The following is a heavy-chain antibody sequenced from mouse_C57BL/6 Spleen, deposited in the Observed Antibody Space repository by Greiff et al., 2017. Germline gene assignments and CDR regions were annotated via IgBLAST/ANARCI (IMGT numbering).Heavy chain of an antibody. J-gene: IGHJ3*01. CDR3: ARGDGNYWWAY. Sequence: QVQLKQPGAELVKPGASVKMSCKASGYTFTSYWITWVKQRPGQGLEWIGDIYPGSGSTNYNEKFKNKATLTVDTSSSTAYMQLSSLTSEASAVYCCARGDGNYWWAYWGQGTLVTVSA. D-gene: IGHD2-1*01. V-gene: IGHV1-55*01. CDR2: IYPGSGST. CDR1: GYTFTSYW.